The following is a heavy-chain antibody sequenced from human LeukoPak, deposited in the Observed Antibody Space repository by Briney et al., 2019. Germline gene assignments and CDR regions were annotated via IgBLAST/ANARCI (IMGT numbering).Heavy chain of an antibody. CDR1: GGSISSYY. D-gene: IGHD3-3*01. J-gene: IGHJ6*03. CDR3: ARESEELRPYYYYYYMDV. CDR2: IYYSGST. V-gene: IGHV4-59*01. Sequence: PSETLSLTCTVSGGSISSYYWSWIRQPPGKGLEWIGYIYYSGSTNYNPSLKSRVTISVDTSKNQFSLKLSSVTAADTAVYYCARESEELRPYYYYYYMDVWRKGTTVTVSS.